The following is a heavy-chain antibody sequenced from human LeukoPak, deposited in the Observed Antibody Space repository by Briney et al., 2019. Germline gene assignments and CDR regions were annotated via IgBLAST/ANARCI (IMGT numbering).Heavy chain of an antibody. D-gene: IGHD6-13*01. CDR1: GFTVSNNY. CDR2: IYSGGGT. Sequence: GGSLRLSCAASGFTVSNNYMNWVRQAPGKGLEWVSVIYSGGGTYYADSVKGRFTISRDNSKNTLYLQMNSLRAEDTAVYYCASIVAAVTNAFDIWGQGTMVTVSS. J-gene: IGHJ3*02. CDR3: ASIVAAVTNAFDI. V-gene: IGHV3-53*01.